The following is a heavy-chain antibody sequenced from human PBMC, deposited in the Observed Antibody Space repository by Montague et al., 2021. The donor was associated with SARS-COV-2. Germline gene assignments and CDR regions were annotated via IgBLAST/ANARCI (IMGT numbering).Heavy chain of an antibody. CDR1: GDSISTDNW. V-gene: IGHV4-38-2*01. CDR2: IYHSGST. CDR3: RGGVGAPYYYYGMDV. D-gene: IGHD1-26*01. Sequence: SETLSLTCVVSGDSISTDNWWTWVRLPPGKGLEWIGSIYHSGSTYYNPSLKSRVTISVDTSKNQFSLKLSSVTAADTAVYYSRGGVGAPYYYYGMDVWGQGTTVTVSS. J-gene: IGHJ6*02.